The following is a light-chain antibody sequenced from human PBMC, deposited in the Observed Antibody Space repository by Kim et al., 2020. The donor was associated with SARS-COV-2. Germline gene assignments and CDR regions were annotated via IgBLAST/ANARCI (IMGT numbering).Light chain of an antibody. CDR2: GAS. CDR3: QQYNNWPSGT. Sequence: EIILTQSPATLSVSPGERATFSCRASQSVSSNLAWYQKKPGQAPRLLIYGASTRATNIPARFSGSWSGTEFTLTISSLQSEDFAVYYCQQYNNWPSGTFGQGTKVDIK. J-gene: IGKJ1*01. V-gene: IGKV3-15*01. CDR1: QSVSSN.